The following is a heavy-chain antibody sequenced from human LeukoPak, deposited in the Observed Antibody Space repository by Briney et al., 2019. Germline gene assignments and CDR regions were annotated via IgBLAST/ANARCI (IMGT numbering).Heavy chain of an antibody. CDR1: GFTFSSYS. D-gene: IGHD7-27*01. Sequence: PGGSLRLSCAASGFTFSSYSMNWVRQAPGKGLEWVSSISSSSSYIYYADSVKGRFTISRDNAKNSLYLQMNSLRAEDTAVYYCARDFKGGGYALGTYYYYGMDVWGQGTTVTVSS. CDR3: ARDFKGGGYALGTYYYYGMDV. CDR2: ISSSSSYI. J-gene: IGHJ6*02. V-gene: IGHV3-21*01.